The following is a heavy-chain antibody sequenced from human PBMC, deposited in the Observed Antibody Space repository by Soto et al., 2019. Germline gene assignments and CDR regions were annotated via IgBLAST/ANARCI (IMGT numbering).Heavy chain of an antibody. CDR2: IIPIFGTA. CDR1: GGTFSSYA. Sequence: SVKVSCKASGGTFSSYAISWVRQAPGQGLEWMGGIIPIFGTANYAQKFQGRVTITADKSTSTAYMELSSLRSEDTAVYYCARDEGPVERGGSYSPSYYYYYGMDVWGQGTTVTV. D-gene: IGHD1-26*01. V-gene: IGHV1-69*06. J-gene: IGHJ6*02. CDR3: ARDEGPVERGGSYSPSYYYYYGMDV.